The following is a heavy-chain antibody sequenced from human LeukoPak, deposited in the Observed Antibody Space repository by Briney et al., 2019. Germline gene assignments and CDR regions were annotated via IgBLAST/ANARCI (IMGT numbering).Heavy chain of an antibody. CDR2: INPHRGGT. D-gene: IGHD6-13*01. Sequence: ASVKVSCKASGYTFAGYYIHWVRQAPGQGLEWMGWINPHRGGTNYAQKFEGRGTMTRETSISTAYMELSRLRADDTAVYYCARGSWYYFDYWGQRTLVTVSS. CDR1: GYTFAGYY. V-gene: IGHV1-2*02. CDR3: ARGSWYYFDY. J-gene: IGHJ4*02.